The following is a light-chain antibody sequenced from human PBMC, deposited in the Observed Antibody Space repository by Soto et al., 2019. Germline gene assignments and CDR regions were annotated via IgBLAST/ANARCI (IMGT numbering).Light chain of an antibody. Sequence: IQVTQSPSSLSASVGDRVTITCRASQNISRYVSWFQQKPGKAPHLLIFGASNLQSGVPSRFSGSGSGTEFTLTITNLQPEDFVTYYCHQSYTVPITFGQGTRLEI. CDR1: QNISRY. J-gene: IGKJ5*01. CDR3: HQSYTVPIT. V-gene: IGKV1-39*01. CDR2: GAS.